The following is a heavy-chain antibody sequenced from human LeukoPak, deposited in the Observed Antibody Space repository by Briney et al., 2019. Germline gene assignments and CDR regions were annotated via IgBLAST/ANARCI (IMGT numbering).Heavy chain of an antibody. CDR3: ARDLAEIDSYYYGSGSPGGVDY. J-gene: IGHJ4*02. V-gene: IGHV1-2*02. D-gene: IGHD3-10*01. Sequence: ASVKVSCKASGYTFTGYYIHWVRQAPGQGLEWMGWINPNSGGANYAQKFQGRVTMTRDTSISTAYMELSRLRSDDTAVYYCARDLAEIDSYYYGSGSPGGVDYWGQGTLVTASS. CDR2: INPNSGGA. CDR1: GYTFTGYY.